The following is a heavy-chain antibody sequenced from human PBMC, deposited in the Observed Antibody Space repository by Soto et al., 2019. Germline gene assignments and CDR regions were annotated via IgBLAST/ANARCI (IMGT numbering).Heavy chain of an antibody. D-gene: IGHD3-22*01. Sequence: GASVKVSCKASGYTFTSYGISWVRQAPGQGLEWMGWISAYNGNTNYAQKLQGRVTMTTDTSTSTAYMELRSLRSDDTAVYYCARALWLGRGYSPFDYWGRGTLVTVSS. J-gene: IGHJ4*02. V-gene: IGHV1-18*01. CDR1: GYTFTSYG. CDR3: ARALWLGRGYSPFDY. CDR2: ISAYNGNT.